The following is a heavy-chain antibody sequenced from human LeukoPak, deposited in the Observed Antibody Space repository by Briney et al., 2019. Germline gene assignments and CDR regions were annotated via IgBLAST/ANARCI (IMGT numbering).Heavy chain of an antibody. CDR3: ARGGGRYSSSWEIDY. Sequence: GGSLRLSCAASGFTFSSYSMNWVRQAPGKGLEWVSSISSSSSYIYYADSVKGRFTISRDNAKNSLYLQMNSLRSDDTAVYYCARGGGRYSSSWEIDYWGQGTLVTVSS. J-gene: IGHJ4*02. CDR1: GFTFSSYS. D-gene: IGHD6-13*01. CDR2: ISSSSSYI. V-gene: IGHV3-21*04.